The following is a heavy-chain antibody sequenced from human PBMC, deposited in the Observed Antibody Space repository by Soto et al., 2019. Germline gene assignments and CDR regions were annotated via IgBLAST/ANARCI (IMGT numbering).Heavy chain of an antibody. J-gene: IGHJ4*02. CDR2: ISSGGST. Sequence: GGSLRLSCAASGFTVSSNYMSWVRQAPGKGLEWVSVISSGGSTYYADSVKGRFTISRDNSKNTLYLQMNSLRAEDTAVYYCAREGLLYSSSWYIDYWGKGTLVTVSS. CDR3: AREGLLYSSSWYIDY. D-gene: IGHD6-13*01. CDR1: GFTVSSNY. V-gene: IGHV3-66*01.